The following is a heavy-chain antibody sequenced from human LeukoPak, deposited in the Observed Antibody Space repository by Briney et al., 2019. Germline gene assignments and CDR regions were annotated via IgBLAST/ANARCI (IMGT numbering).Heavy chain of an antibody. D-gene: IGHD3-22*01. CDR1: GDTFGSYA. Sequence: ASVKVSCKAPGDTFGSYAISWVRPAHGQGLEWMGRTIPILGIAKYAQKFQGRLTLTADTSTSTAYMELTNLRSDDTAVYYCASQFLLPFDYWGRGTLVTVSS. J-gene: IGHJ4*02. V-gene: IGHV1-69*04. CDR3: ASQFLLPFDY. CDR2: TIPILGIA.